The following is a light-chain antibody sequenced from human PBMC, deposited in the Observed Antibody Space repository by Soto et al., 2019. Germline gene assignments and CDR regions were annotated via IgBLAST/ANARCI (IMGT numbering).Light chain of an antibody. J-gene: IGKJ5*01. CDR2: GAS. CDR3: QQDDNWPPIT. V-gene: IGKV3-15*01. Sequence: EVVMTQSPATLSVSPGERATLSCRASQSINNDLAWYQHKPGQAPRLLIYGASTRAIGVPARFSGSGSGTEFTLTIDSLQSDDFAVYYCQQDDNWPPITFGQGTRLEIK. CDR1: QSINND.